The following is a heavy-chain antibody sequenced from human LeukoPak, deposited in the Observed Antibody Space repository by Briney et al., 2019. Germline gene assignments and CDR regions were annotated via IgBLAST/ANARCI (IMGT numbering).Heavy chain of an antibody. CDR1: GYSFSNYW. J-gene: IGHJ4*02. D-gene: IGHD2-21*02. CDR3: AIPPGYCGNDCSFDH. Sequence: GESLEISCEGSGYSFSNYWIGWVRQMPGKGLEWMGIIYPGDYETRYSPSFQGLVTISVDKSISTAYLQWSSLKASDTAIYYCAIPPGYCGNDCSFDHWGQGTLVTVSS. CDR2: IYPGDYET. V-gene: IGHV5-51*01.